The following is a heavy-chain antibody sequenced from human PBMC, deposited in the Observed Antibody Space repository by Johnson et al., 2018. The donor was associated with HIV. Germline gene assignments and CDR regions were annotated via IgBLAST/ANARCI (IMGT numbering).Heavy chain of an antibody. D-gene: IGHD5-18*01. CDR2: IYSGGST. Sequence: MMLVESGGGLVQPGGSLRVSCAASGFTVSSNYMSWVRQAPGKGLEWVSVIYSGGSTYYADSVKGRYTISRDNSKNTLYLQMNSRRADDTAVYYCARAYSYGAFDIWGQGTRVTVSS. CDR3: ARAYSYGAFDI. J-gene: IGHJ3*02. CDR1: GFTVSSNY. V-gene: IGHV3-66*01.